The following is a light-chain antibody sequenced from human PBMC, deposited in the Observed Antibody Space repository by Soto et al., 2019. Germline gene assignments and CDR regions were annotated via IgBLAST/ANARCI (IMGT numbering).Light chain of an antibody. Sequence: QSVLTQPPSASGSPGQSVAICCTGISSDVGGYDYVSWYQQHPGKAPKLMIYDVSKRPSGVPDRFSGSKSGNTASLTVSGLQADDEADYYCSSYAGTYIVFGTG. CDR2: DVS. J-gene: IGLJ1*01. CDR1: SSDVGGYDY. V-gene: IGLV2-8*01. CDR3: SSYAGTYIV.